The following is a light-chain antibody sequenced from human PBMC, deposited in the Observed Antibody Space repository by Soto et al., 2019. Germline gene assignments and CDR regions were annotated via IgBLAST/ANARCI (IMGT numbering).Light chain of an antibody. V-gene: IGKV1-39*01. CDR3: QQSYSSPRS. J-gene: IGKJ4*01. Sequence: DIHRTQSPSSLSASVGDRVTISCRASQGISKYLNWYQQKPGQAPKLLIYVTSNLQTGVPSRFSGTGSGTDFSLTISSLQPEDFATYYCQQSYSSPRSFGGGTKV. CDR2: VTS. CDR1: QGISKY.